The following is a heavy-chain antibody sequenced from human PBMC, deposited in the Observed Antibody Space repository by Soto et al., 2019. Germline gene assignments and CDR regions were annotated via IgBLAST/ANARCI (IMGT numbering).Heavy chain of an antibody. CDR2: IIPILGIA. Sequence: XVKVSCKASGGTFSSYTISWVRQAPGQGLEWMGRIIPILGIANYAQKFQGRVTITADKSTSTAYMELSSLRSEDTAVYYCARDSRHGGYDPFYDWGKGTLVTVSS. J-gene: IGHJ4*02. V-gene: IGHV1-69*04. CDR3: ARDSRHGGYDPFYD. D-gene: IGHD5-12*01. CDR1: GGTFSSYT.